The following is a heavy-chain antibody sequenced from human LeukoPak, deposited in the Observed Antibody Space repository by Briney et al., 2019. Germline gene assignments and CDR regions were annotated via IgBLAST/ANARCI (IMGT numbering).Heavy chain of an antibody. Sequence: ASVKVSCKASGYTFTSYGISWVRQAPGHGLEWMGWISAYNGNTNYAQKLHARVTITTDTSTSTAYLELRSLRSDDTAVYYCARASYYDFWSGYYTYYYYMDVWGKGTTVTVSS. CDR2: ISAYNGNT. V-gene: IGHV1-18*01. CDR1: GYTFTSYG. J-gene: IGHJ6*03. D-gene: IGHD3-3*01. CDR3: ARASYYDFWSGYYTYYYYMDV.